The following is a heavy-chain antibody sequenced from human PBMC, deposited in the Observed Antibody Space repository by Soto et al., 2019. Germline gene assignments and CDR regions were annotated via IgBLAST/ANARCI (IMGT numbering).Heavy chain of an antibody. CDR3: ARDWSRWDY. CDR1: GFTFSSYA. J-gene: IGHJ4*02. Sequence: QVQLVESGGGVVQPGRSLRLSCAASGFTFSSYAMHWVRQAPGKGLEWVAVISYDGSNQYYADSVKGRFTISRDNSKNTLYLQMNSLRAEDTAVYYCARDWSRWDYWGPGTLVTVSS. V-gene: IGHV3-30-3*01. CDR2: ISYDGSNQ. D-gene: IGHD2-15*01.